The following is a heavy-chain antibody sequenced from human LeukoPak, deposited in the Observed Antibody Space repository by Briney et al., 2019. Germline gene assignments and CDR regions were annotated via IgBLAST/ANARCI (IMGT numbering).Heavy chain of an antibody. D-gene: IGHD6-19*01. V-gene: IGHV3-23*01. J-gene: IGHJ4*02. Sequence: PGGSLRLSCAASGFAFSSYAMSWVRQAPGEGLEWVSAISGSGGSTYYADSVKGRFTISRDNSKNTLYLQMNSLRAEDTAVYYCAKDPRGGKGIAVAGRPYYFDYWGQGTLVTVSS. CDR3: AKDPRGGKGIAVAGRPYYFDY. CDR2: ISGSGGST. CDR1: GFAFSSYA.